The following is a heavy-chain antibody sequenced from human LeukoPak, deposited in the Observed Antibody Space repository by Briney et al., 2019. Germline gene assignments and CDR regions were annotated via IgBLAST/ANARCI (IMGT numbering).Heavy chain of an antibody. CDR2: IYHSGST. CDR3: AREFRCSSTSCYYGSGSFDY. CDR1: GYSISSGYY. Sequence: SETLSLTCTVSGYSISSGYYWGWIRPPPGKGLEWIGSIYHSGSTYYNPSLKSRVTISVDTSKNQFSLKLSSVTAADTAVYYCAREFRCSSTSCYYGSGSFDYWGQGTLVTVSS. V-gene: IGHV4-38-2*02. J-gene: IGHJ4*02. D-gene: IGHD3-10*01.